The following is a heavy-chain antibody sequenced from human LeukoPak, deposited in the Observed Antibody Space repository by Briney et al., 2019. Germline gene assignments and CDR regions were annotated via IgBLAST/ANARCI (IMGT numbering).Heavy chain of an antibody. J-gene: IGHJ3*02. V-gene: IGHV4-59*08. CDR1: GGSISSYY. D-gene: IGHD6-19*01. CDR3: ASGSGADIAVAGSGAFDI. Sequence: SETLSLTCTVSGGSISSYYWSWFRQPAGKGLEWIGYIYYSGSTNYNPSLKSRVTISVDTSKNQFSLKLSSVTAADTAVYYCASGSGADIAVAGSGAFDIWGQGTMVTVSS. CDR2: IYYSGST.